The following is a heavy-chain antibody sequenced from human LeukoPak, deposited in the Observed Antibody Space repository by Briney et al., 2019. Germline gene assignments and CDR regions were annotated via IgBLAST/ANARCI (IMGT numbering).Heavy chain of an antibody. D-gene: IGHD3-10*01. CDR2: INHSGST. V-gene: IGHV4-34*01. Sequence: SETLSLTCAVYGGPFSGFYWSWIRQPPGKGLEWIGEINHSGSTNYNPSLKSRVTISVDTSKNQFSLKLSSVTAADTAVYYCARHRWMEVYGSGSYYVDYWGQGTLVTVSS. J-gene: IGHJ4*02. CDR1: GGPFSGFY. CDR3: ARHRWMEVYGSGSYYVDY.